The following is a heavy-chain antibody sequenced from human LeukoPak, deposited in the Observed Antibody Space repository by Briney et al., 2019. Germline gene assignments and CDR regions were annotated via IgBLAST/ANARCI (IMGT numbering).Heavy chain of an antibody. Sequence: GGSLRLSCGGSGFPFGSYVMSWVRQAPGKGLEWIAYINHNAEMIFYPVFVKGRFTISRDNPKKSLYLQMNALRYEDTAIYYCARDHDWAFDLWGQGTLVTVSS. J-gene: IGHJ4*02. D-gene: IGHD3-9*01. CDR1: GFPFGSYV. CDR2: INHNAEMI. CDR3: ARDHDWAFDL. V-gene: IGHV3-48*02.